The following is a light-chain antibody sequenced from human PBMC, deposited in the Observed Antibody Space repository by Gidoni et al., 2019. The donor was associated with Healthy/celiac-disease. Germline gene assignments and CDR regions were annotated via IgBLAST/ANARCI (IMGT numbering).Light chain of an antibody. J-gene: IGKJ1*01. CDR2: GAS. V-gene: IGKV3-20*01. CDR3: QQYGSSLTWT. CDR1: QSVSSSY. Sequence: DIVLTQSPGTLSLSPGERATLSCRASQSVSSSYLAWYQQKPGQAPRLLIYGASSRATSIPERFSGSGCGTDFTLTISRLEPEDFAVYYCQQYGSSLTWTFGQGTKVEIK.